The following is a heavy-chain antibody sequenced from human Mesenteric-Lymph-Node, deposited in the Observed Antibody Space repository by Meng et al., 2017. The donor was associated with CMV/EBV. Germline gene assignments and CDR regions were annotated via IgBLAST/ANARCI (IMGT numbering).Heavy chain of an antibody. D-gene: IGHD2-15*01. V-gene: IGHV3-7*01. Sequence: GGSLRLSCVVTGFTFSSRWMSWVRQAPVKGLEWVATINDDGSQKYYVDSLKGRFTISRDNAKNSLYLEMNSLRVEDTAIYFCAATGGYPNWFDPWGQGTLVTVSS. CDR1: GFTFSSRW. CDR3: AATGGYPNWFDP. J-gene: IGHJ5*02. CDR2: INDDGSQK.